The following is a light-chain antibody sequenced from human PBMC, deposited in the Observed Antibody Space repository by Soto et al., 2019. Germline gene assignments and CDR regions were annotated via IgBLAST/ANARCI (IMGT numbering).Light chain of an antibody. J-gene: IGLJ3*02. CDR2: GNS. Sequence: QSVLTQPPSVSGAPGQRVTISCTGSSSNIGAGYDVHWYQQLPGTAPKLLIYGNSKRPSGVPDRFSGSKSGTSASLAITGLQDEDEAAYYCQSYDSSMCGWVFGGGTKLTVL. CDR1: SSNIGAGYD. CDR3: QSYDSSMCGWV. V-gene: IGLV1-40*01.